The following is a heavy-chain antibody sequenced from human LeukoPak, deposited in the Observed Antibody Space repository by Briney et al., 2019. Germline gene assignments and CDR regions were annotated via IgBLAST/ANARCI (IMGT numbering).Heavy chain of an antibody. V-gene: IGHV4-38-2*02. CDR1: GYSITRGYY. D-gene: IGHD3-10*01. CDR3: ARDFSYFVSGAYSHFDY. CDR2: IYHSGNT. Sequence: PSETLSLTCTVSGYSITRGYYWGWIRQPPGKELEWIGNIYHSGNTYYNPSLKSRVTISTDTSKNQFSLNLRSVTAADTAIYYCARDFSYFVSGAYSHFDYWGQGTLVTVSS. J-gene: IGHJ4*02.